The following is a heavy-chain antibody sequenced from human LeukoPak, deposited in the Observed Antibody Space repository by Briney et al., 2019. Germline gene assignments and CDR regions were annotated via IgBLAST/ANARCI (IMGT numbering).Heavy chain of an antibody. CDR1: GFTFSSYS. Sequence: GGSLRLSXAASGFTFSSYSMNWVRQAPGKGLEWASSISSSSSYIYYADSVKGRFTISRDNAKNSLYLQMNSLRAEDTAVYYCARDSAGLAFDIWGQGTMVTVSS. J-gene: IGHJ3*02. V-gene: IGHV3-21*01. CDR3: ARDSAGLAFDI. D-gene: IGHD2-15*01. CDR2: ISSSSSYI.